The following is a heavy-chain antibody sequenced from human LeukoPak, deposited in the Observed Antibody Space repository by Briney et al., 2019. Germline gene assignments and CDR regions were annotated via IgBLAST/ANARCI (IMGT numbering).Heavy chain of an antibody. V-gene: IGHV4-59*01. Sequence: WETLSLTCTVSGGSISSYYWSWIRQPPGKGLEWIGYIHYSGSTNYNPSLKRRVTISVDTSKNQFSLKLTSVTAADTAVYYCARTTEGGYTYDYFYYYYMDVWGKGTTVTISS. CDR2: IHYSGST. D-gene: IGHD5-18*01. CDR1: GGSISSYY. J-gene: IGHJ6*03. CDR3: ARTTEGGYTYDYFYYYYMDV.